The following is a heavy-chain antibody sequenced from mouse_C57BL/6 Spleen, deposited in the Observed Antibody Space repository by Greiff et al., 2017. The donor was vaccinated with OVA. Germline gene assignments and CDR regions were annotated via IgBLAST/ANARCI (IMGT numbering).Heavy chain of an antibody. Sequence: EVQLQQSGTVLARPGASVKMSCKTSGYTFTSYWMHWEKQRPGQGLEWIGAIYPGNSDTSYNQKFKGKAKLTAVTSASTAYMELSSLTNEDSAVYYCTRGGGTTDPYWYFDVWGTGTTVTVSS. D-gene: IGHD2-14*01. J-gene: IGHJ1*03. CDR1: GYTFTSYW. CDR3: TRGGGTTDPYWYFDV. V-gene: IGHV1-5*01. CDR2: IYPGNSDT.